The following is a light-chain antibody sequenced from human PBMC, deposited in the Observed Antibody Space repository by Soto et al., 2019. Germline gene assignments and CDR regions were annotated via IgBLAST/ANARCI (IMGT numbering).Light chain of an antibody. Sequence: QLVLTQPASVSGSPGQSITISCTGTSSDVGGYNYVSWYQQHPGKAPKLMIYDVSNRPSGVSNRFSGSKSGNTASLTISGLQAEDEADYYCSSYTSSVLWVFGGGTKLTVL. J-gene: IGLJ2*01. V-gene: IGLV2-14*01. CDR3: SSYTSSVLWV. CDR1: SSDVGGYNY. CDR2: DVS.